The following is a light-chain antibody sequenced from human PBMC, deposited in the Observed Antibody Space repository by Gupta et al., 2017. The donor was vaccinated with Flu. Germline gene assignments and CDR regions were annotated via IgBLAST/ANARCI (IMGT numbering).Light chain of an antibody. V-gene: IGKV1-5*03. CDR3: QQYKSYSWT. CDR2: KAS. CDR1: QSIRIISSW. Sequence: DIQMTQSPSTLSASVGDRVTITCRANQSIRIISSWLAWYQQKPEKAPKLLISKASSLESGVPSRFSGSGSGTEFTLTISSLQPDDFATYYCQQYKSYSWTFGQGTKVEIK. J-gene: IGKJ1*01.